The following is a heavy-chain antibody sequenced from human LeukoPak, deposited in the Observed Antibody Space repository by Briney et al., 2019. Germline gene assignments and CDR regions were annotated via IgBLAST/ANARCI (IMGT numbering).Heavy chain of an antibody. CDR3: ARDGGYSYGLDY. Sequence: ASVKVSCKASGGTFISYAISWVRQAPGQGLEWMGGIIPIFGTANYAQKFQGRVTITADESTSTAYMELSSLRSEDTAVYYCARDGGYSYGLDYWGQGTLVTVSS. V-gene: IGHV1-69*01. D-gene: IGHD5-18*01. CDR2: IIPIFGTA. CDR1: GGTFISYA. J-gene: IGHJ4*02.